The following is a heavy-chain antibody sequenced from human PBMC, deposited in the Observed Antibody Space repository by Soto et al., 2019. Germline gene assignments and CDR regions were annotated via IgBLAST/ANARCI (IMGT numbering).Heavy chain of an antibody. CDR2: IIPIFDTT. Sequence: SVKVSCKASGGTFSSYVINWVRQAPGQGLEWMGGIIPIFDTTHYAQKFQGRVTITADEITRTAYIELSSLRSEDTALYYCARGGDTATTTWYYYGMDVWGQGTTVTVSS. V-gene: IGHV1-69*13. CDR1: GGTFSSYV. CDR3: ARGGDTATTTWYYYGMDV. D-gene: IGHD5-18*01. J-gene: IGHJ6*02.